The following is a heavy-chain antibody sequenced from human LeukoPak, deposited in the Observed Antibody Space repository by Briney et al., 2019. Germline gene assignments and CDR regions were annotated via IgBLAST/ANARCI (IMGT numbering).Heavy chain of an antibody. Sequence: PSETLSLTCAVYGGSFSGYYWSWIRQPPGKGLEWIGEINHSGSTNYNPSLKSRVTISVDTSKNQFSLKLSSVTAADTAVYYCARDPAAAADYWGQGTLVTVSS. J-gene: IGHJ4*02. CDR2: INHSGST. D-gene: IGHD6-13*01. CDR3: ARDPAAAADY. V-gene: IGHV4-34*01. CDR1: GGSFSGYY.